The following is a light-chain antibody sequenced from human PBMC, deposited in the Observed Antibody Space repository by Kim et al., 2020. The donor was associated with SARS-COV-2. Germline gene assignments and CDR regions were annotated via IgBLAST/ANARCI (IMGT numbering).Light chain of an antibody. CDR2: STS. CDR1: TGAVTRGYS. J-gene: IGLJ3*02. V-gene: IGLV7-43*01. CDR3: LLYYGGAQV. Sequence: PGGTVTLTCASSTGAVTRGYSPNWFQQKPGQTPRALIYSTSNKPSWTPARFSGSLLGGKAALTLSGVQPEDEAEYYCLLYYGGAQVFGGGTQLTVL.